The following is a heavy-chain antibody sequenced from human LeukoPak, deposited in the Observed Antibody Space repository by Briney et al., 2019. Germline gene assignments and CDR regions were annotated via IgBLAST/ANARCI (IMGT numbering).Heavy chain of an antibody. CDR3: ARERGFWSGYDY. CDR1: GGSISSYY. D-gene: IGHD3-3*01. V-gene: IGHV4-59*01. CDR2: IYYSGST. J-gene: IGHJ4*02. Sequence: SKTLSLTCTVSGGSISSYYWSWIRQPPGKGLEWIGYIYYSGSTNYNPSLKSRVTISVDTSKNQFSLKLSSVTAADTAVYYCARERGFWSGYDYWGQGTLVTVSS.